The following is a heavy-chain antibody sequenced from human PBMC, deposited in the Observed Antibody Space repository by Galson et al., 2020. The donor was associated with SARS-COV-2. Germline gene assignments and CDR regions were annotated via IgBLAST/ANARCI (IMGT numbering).Heavy chain of an antibody. D-gene: IGHD1-26*01. CDR1: GFTFSSYA. J-gene: IGHJ3*02. Sequence: QLGESLKISCAASGFTFSSYAMHWVRQAPGKGLEWVAVISYDGSNKYYADSVKGRFTISRDNSKNTLYLQMNSLRAEDTAVYYCASKDGSYYTAFDIWGQGTMVTVSS. V-gene: IGHV3-30*04. CDR3: ASKDGSYYTAFDI. CDR2: ISYDGSNK.